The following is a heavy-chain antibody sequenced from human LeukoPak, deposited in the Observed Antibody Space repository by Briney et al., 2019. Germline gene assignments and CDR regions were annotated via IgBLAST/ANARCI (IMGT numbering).Heavy chain of an antibody. V-gene: IGHV4-59*12. J-gene: IGHJ3*02. Sequence: SETLSLTCTVSGGSISSCYWSWIRQPPGKGLEWIGYFYYSGSTNYNPSLKSRVTISVDRSKNQFSLKLSSVTAADTAVYYCARGWLLLRHDAFDIWGQGTMVTVSS. CDR2: FYYSGST. CDR3: ARGWLLLRHDAFDI. CDR1: GGSISSCY. D-gene: IGHD3-22*01.